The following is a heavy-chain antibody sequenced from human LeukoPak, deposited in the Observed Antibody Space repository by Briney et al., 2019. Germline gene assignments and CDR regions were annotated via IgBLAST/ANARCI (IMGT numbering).Heavy chain of an antibody. CDR3: ARDLLWFPSNFDY. V-gene: IGHV1-2*02. CDR2: INPNSGGT. CDR1: GYTFTGYY. D-gene: IGHD3-10*01. J-gene: IGHJ4*02. Sequence: ASVKVSCKASGYTFTGYYMHWVRQAPGQGLEWMGWINPNSGGTNYAQKFQGRVTMTRDTSISTAYMELSRLRSDDTAVYYCARDLLWFPSNFDYWGQGTLVTVSS.